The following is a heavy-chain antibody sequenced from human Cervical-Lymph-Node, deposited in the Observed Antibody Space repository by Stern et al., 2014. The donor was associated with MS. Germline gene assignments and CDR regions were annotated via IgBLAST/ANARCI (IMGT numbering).Heavy chain of an antibody. CDR3: ARGVVSNRAAATLHNLFDP. V-gene: IGHV1-69*09. D-gene: IGHD2-15*01. Sequence: VQLVESGAEVKKPGSSVNVSCKASGGTFSSSYAITWMRQAPGQGLECMGRIIPILGLPNYAQKFQGRVTITADTSTSTAYMELSSLRSEDTAVYYCARGVVSNRAAATLHNLFDPWGQGTLVTVSS. CDR2: IIPILGLP. J-gene: IGHJ5*02. CDR1: GGTFSSSYA.